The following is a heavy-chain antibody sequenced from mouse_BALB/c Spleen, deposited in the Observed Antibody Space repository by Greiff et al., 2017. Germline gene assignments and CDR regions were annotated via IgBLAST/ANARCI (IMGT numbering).Heavy chain of an antibody. CDR2: IFPGTGST. V-gene: IGHV1S132*01. CDR1: GYTFTSYW. Sequence: QVQLQQSGAELVKPGASVKLSCKTSGYTFTSYWIQWVKQRPGQGLGWIGEIFPGTGSTYYNEKFKGKATLTIDTSSSTAYMQHSSLTSEDSAVYICARRTFAYWGQGTLVTVSA. J-gene: IGHJ3*01. CDR3: ARRTFAY.